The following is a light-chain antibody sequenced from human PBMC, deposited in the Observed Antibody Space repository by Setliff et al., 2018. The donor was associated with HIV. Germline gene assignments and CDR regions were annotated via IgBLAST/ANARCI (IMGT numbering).Light chain of an antibody. Sequence: EIVLTQSPGTLSLSPGERATLSCRASESVSAGQVAWYQQKPGQAPRLLIYLASTRATGIPDRFSGSGSGTEFALTITRLEPENFAVYHCQQYGSSPQTVGQGTKVDIK. CDR2: LAS. CDR1: ESVSAGQ. CDR3: QQYGSSPQT. J-gene: IGKJ1*01. V-gene: IGKV3-20*01.